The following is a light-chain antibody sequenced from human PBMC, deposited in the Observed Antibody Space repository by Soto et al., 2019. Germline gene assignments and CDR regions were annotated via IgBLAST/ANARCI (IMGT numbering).Light chain of an antibody. CDR2: AAS. J-gene: IGKJ5*01. CDR3: QQRHNWPIT. V-gene: IGKV3D-20*02. CDR1: QSVSSSH. Sequence: EIVLTQSPGTLSLSPVERSTLSCRASQSVSSSHLAWYQHKPGQAPRLLIYAASSRATGIPARFSGSGSGTDFTLTISSLEPADFGVYYCQQRHNWPITFGQGTRLEI.